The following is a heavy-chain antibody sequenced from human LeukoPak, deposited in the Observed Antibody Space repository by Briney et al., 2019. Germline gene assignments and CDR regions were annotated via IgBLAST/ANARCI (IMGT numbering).Heavy chain of an antibody. V-gene: IGHV3-30*18. J-gene: IGHJ3*02. CDR2: ISYGGDIE. Sequence: QSGGSLRLSCVASGFKFSTYGMHWVRQAPGKGLEWVALISYGGDIEYYADSVKGRFTISRDNSKNTLYLEMNSLRPEDTAVYYCAKVRWFGELSTPDAFDIWGQGTMVTVSS. CDR3: AKVRWFGELSTPDAFDI. CDR1: GFKFSTYG. D-gene: IGHD3-10*01.